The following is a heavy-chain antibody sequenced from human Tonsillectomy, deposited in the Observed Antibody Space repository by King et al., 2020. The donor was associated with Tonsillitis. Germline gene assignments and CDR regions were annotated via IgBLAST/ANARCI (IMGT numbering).Heavy chain of an antibody. D-gene: IGHD1-26*01. CDR3: ARRGGTYSDPFDI. CDR2: IYPGDSDT. V-gene: IGHV5-51*03. J-gene: IGHJ3*02. CDR1: GYRFSSYW. Sequence: DVQLVQSGAEVKEPGESQRMSCKGSGYRFSSYWICWVRQMPGKGLEWMGIIYPGDSDTRYSPSFQGQVTISADKAIATASLQWRSLKASDTAIYYCARRGGTYSDPFDIWGQGTMVIVSS.